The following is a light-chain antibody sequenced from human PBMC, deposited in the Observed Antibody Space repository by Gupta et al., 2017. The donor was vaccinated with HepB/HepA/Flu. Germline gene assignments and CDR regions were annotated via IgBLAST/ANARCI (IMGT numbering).Light chain of an antibody. CDR3: QQRSNWPPTWT. V-gene: IGKV3-11*01. J-gene: IGKJ1*01. Sequence: ATLSLSPGERATLSCRASQSVSSYLAWYQQKPGQAPRLLIYDASNRATGIPARFSGSGSGTDFTLTISSLEPEDFAVYYCQQRSNWPPTWTFGQGTKVEIK. CDR2: DAS. CDR1: QSVSSY.